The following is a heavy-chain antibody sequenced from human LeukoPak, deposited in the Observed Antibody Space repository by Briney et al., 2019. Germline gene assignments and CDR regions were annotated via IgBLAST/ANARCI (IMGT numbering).Heavy chain of an antibody. D-gene: IGHD3-10*01. CDR2: ITGSGGST. Sequence: GGSLRLSCAPSGFTFDNFAMTWVRQAPGKGLEWVSEITGSGGSTYYADSVKGRFTISRDNSKNTLYMQMNSLRAEDTAIYYCARELFDFDYWGQGTLVTVSS. CDR3: ARELFDFDY. V-gene: IGHV3-23*01. J-gene: IGHJ4*02. CDR1: GFTFDNFA.